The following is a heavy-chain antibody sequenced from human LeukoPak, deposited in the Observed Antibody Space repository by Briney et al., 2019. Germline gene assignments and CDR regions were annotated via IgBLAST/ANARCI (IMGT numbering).Heavy chain of an antibody. CDR2: ITNGGVTT. CDR3: VRGCSDTCYRFDY. V-gene: IGHV3-23*01. D-gene: IGHD2-15*01. CDR1: GFTFGSYA. Sequence: GGSLRLSCAASGFTFGSYAMSWVRQTPGKSLEWVSIITNGGVTTYYADSVRGRFTISRDISTNTLYLQMNSLRAEDTAIYYCVRGCSDTCYRFDYWGQGTLVTVSS. J-gene: IGHJ4*02.